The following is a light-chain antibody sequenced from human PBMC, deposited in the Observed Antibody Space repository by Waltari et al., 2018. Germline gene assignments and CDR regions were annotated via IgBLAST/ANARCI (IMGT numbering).Light chain of an antibody. Sequence: DIVMTQSPDSLAVSLGEGATISCRSSQSVLSRSNNKNYLAWYQQKPGQPPKLLIYWASTRQPGITDRFSGSGSGTDFSLTITGLQAEDVAIYFCQQYYRGHTFGQGTKLEI. CDR2: WAS. J-gene: IGKJ2*01. CDR1: QSVLSRSNNKNY. V-gene: IGKV4-1*01. CDR3: QQYYRGHT.